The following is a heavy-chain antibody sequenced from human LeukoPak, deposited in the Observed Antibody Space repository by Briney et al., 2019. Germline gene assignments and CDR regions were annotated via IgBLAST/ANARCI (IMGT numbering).Heavy chain of an antibody. V-gene: IGHV1-46*01. CDR1: GYTFTTYY. Sequence: ASVKVSCKASGYTFTTYYIHWVRQAPGQGLEWMGIIHPSSGSAASAQKFQRRLTITRDKTTSIFYMELSSLTSEDTAVYYCARDSDSSSLADPWGQGTLVTVS. J-gene: IGHJ5*02. CDR3: ARDSDSSSLADP. CDR2: IHPSSGSA. D-gene: IGHD6-6*01.